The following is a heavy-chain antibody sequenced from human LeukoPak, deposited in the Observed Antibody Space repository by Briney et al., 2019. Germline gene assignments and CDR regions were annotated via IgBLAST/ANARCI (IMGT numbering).Heavy chain of an antibody. V-gene: IGHV3-74*01. J-gene: IGHJ3*02. D-gene: IGHD3-3*01. Sequence: GGSLRLSCAASGFTFSSYWMHWVRQAPGKGLAWVSRINFDGSTTNYADSVKGRFTISRDNAKNTLYLQMNSLRAEDTAVYYCIRNVQSGFDIWGQGTTVTVSS. CDR3: IRNVQSGFDI. CDR1: GFTFSSYW. CDR2: INFDGSTT.